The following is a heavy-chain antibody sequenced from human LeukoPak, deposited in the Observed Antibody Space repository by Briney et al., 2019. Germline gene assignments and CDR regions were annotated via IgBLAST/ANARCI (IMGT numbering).Heavy chain of an antibody. CDR1: GYTFSSFS. CDR3: AKEGNWNLDY. V-gene: IGHV3-21*01. CDR2: ISVSSNYI. J-gene: IGHJ4*02. Sequence: PGGSLRLSCAASGYTFSSFSINWVRQAPGKGLEWVSSISVSSNYIYYSDSVRGRFSISRDDATDSLYLQMNSLRAEDTAVYYCAKEGNWNLDYWGQGALVTVSS. D-gene: IGHD1-1*01.